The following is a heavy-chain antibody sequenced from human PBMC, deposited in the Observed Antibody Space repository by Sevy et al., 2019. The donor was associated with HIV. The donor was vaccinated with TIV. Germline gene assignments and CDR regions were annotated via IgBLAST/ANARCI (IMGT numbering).Heavy chain of an antibody. CDR1: GFTFSSYA. J-gene: IGHJ4*02. CDR3: ARDPLIPGYSSGWYLRGPRGYYFDY. Sequence: GGSLRLSCAASGFTFSSYAMHWVRQAPGKGLEWVAVISYDGSNKYYADSVKGRFTISRDNSKNTLYLQMNSLRAEDTAVYYCARDPLIPGYSSGWYLRGPRGYYFDYWGQGTLVTVSS. D-gene: IGHD6-19*01. V-gene: IGHV3-30-3*01. CDR2: ISYDGSNK.